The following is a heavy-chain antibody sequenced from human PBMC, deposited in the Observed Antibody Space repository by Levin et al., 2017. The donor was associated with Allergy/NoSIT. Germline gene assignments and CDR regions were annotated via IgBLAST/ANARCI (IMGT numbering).Heavy chain of an antibody. CDR3: LRNGVPSYFDS. CDR1: GASISSSDW. Sequence: PSQTLSLPCAVSGASISSSDWWTWVRQPPGKGLEWIGEIYLRGSSSYNPSLMSRATISVDKSQNQFSLRLRSVTAADTALYYCLRNGVPSYFDSWGQGTLVTVSS. CDR2: IYLRGSS. V-gene: IGHV4-4*02. D-gene: IGHD3-10*01. J-gene: IGHJ4*02.